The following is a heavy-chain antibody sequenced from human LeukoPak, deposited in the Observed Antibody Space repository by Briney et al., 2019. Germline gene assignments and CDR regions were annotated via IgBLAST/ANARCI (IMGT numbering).Heavy chain of an antibody. J-gene: IGHJ4*02. CDR3: AKGYYDILTGYWGHFDY. Sequence: PGGSLRLSCAASGFTFSSYAMSWVRQAPGKGLEWVSAISGSGGSTYYADSVKGRFTISRDNSKNTLYLQMNSLRAEDTAVYYCAKGYYDILTGYWGHFDYWAREPWPPSPQ. D-gene: IGHD3-9*01. CDR2: ISGSGGST. V-gene: IGHV3-23*01. CDR1: GFTFSSYA.